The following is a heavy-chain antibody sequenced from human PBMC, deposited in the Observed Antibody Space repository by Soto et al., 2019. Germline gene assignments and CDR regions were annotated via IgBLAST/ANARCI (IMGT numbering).Heavy chain of an antibody. CDR1: GFTLGDYA. V-gene: IGHV3-49*03. J-gene: IGHJ3*02. CDR3: TRAKDSSGYYHAFDI. CDR2: IRSKAYGGTT. D-gene: IGHD3-22*01. Sequence: PGGSLRLSCTASGFTLGDYAMSWFRQAPGKGLEWVGFIRSKAYGGTTEYAASVKGRFTISRDDSKSIAYLQMNSLKTEDTAVYYCTRAKDSSGYYHAFDIWGQGTMVTVSS.